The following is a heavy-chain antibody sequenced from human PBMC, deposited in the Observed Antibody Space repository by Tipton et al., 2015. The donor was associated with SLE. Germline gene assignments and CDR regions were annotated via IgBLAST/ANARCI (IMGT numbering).Heavy chain of an antibody. V-gene: IGHV3-66*01. D-gene: IGHD1-1*01. CDR1: GFTVSSTY. CDR3: ASQLRPRGRFDY. J-gene: IGHJ4*02. Sequence: SLRLSCAASGFTVSSTYMSWVRQATGKGLEWVSMIYSVGDRHYADSVKGRFTISRDNSKNTLYLQMYSLRPEDTAVYYCASQLRPRGRFDYWGQGTLVTVSS. CDR2: IYSVGDR.